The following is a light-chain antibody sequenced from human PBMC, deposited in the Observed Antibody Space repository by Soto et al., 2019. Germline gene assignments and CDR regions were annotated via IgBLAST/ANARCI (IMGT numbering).Light chain of an antibody. J-gene: IGKJ1*01. CDR3: QQYGGSPRA. CDR2: DAS. V-gene: IGKV3-20*01. Sequence: EIVLTQSPGTLSLSPGERATLSCRASQSVSSSSLAWYQQKRGQAPRLLIHDASSRATGIPDRFSGSGSGTDFTLTIRRLEPQDFAVYYCQQYGGSPRAFGQGTKVDIK. CDR1: QSVSSSS.